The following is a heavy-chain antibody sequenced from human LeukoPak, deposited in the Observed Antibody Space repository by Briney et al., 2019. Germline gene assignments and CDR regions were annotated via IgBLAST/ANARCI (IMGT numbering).Heavy chain of an antibody. CDR1: GGSVTSGDYY. D-gene: IGHD6-13*01. CDR3: AREGAATGTPRAFDL. Sequence: ASETLSLTCTVSGGSVTSGDYYWTWIRQQPGKGLEWTGYIYYSGDTYYNPSLKSRLTMSVDTSKSQFSLKLRSLTAAETAVYYCAREGAATGTPRAFDLWGQGTMVTVSS. V-gene: IGHV4-31*03. CDR2: IYYSGDT. J-gene: IGHJ3*01.